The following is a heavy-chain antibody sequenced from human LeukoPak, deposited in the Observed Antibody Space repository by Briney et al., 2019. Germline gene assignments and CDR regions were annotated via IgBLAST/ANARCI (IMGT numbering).Heavy chain of an antibody. Sequence: PSETLSLTCTVSGGSLSSYYWSWIRQPPGKGLEWIGYIYYSGSTYYNPSLKSRVTISVDTSKNQFSLKLSSVTAADTAVYYCASQTTTVTSNWFDPWGHGTLVTVSS. CDR1: GGSLSSYY. CDR3: ASQTTTVTSNWFDP. CDR2: IYYSGST. V-gene: IGHV4-59*08. J-gene: IGHJ5*02. D-gene: IGHD4-17*01.